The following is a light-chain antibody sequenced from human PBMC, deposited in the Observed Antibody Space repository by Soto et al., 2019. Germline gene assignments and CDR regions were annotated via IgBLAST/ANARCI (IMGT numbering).Light chain of an antibody. Sequence: AIRMTQSPSSLSASTGDRVTITCRASQGISSYLAWYQQKPGKAPKLLIYAASTLQSGVPSRFSGSGSGTEFSLAICCLQVEDFATPFCQPYYSDPGRYGQGTKVDIK. J-gene: IGKJ1*01. CDR3: QPYYSDPGR. CDR2: AAS. CDR1: QGISSY. V-gene: IGKV1-8*01.